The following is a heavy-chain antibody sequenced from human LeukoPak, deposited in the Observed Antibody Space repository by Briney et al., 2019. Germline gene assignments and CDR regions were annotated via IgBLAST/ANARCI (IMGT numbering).Heavy chain of an antibody. J-gene: IGHJ6*03. V-gene: IGHV4-34*01. Sequence: SETLSLTCAVYGGSFSGYYWSWIRQPPGKGLEWIGEINHSGSTNYNPSLKSRVTISVDTSKNQFSLKLSSVTVADTAVYYCARGFYDYVWGSYRYYYYMDVWGKGTTVTVSS. CDR2: INHSGST. D-gene: IGHD3-16*02. CDR3: ARGFYDYVWGSYRYYYYMDV. CDR1: GGSFSGYY.